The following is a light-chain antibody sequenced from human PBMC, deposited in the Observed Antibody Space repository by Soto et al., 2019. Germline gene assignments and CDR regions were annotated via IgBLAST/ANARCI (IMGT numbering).Light chain of an antibody. CDR1: QSDTNAY. CDR3: HYYGGP. J-gene: IGKJ4*01. Sequence: MVVTQSPGTLSFSPGERATLSCRASQSDTNAYLTWYQQKPGQAPRLLIYVASTRATGIPDRFSGSGSGTDFTFTISRVEPEEFAVYYCHYYGGPFGGGTEIEIK. CDR2: VAS. V-gene: IGKV3-20*01.